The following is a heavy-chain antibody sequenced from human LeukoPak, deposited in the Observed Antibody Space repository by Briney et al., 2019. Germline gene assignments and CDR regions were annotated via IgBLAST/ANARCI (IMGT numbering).Heavy chain of an antibody. CDR3: AREVAWRWLVQSYYGMDV. Sequence: GGSLRLSCAASGFTFSSYAMHWVRQAPGKGLEWVAVISYDGSNKYYADSVKGRFTISRDNSKNTLYLQMNSLSAEDTAVYYCAREVAWRWLVQSYYGMDVWGQGTTVTVSS. CDR1: GFTFSSYA. CDR2: ISYDGSNK. V-gene: IGHV3-30-3*01. J-gene: IGHJ6*02. D-gene: IGHD6-19*01.